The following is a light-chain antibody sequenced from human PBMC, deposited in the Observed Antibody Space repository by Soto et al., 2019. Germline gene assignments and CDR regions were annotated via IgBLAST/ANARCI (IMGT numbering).Light chain of an antibody. CDR2: EVS. Sequence: QSVLTQPAFVSGSPGQSITVSCTGTSSDVGCYNYVSWYQHPPGKAPKLMISEVSNRPSGVSNRFSGSKSGNTASLTISGLQAEDEADYYCLSKTSTISYVFGTGTKVTVL. CDR3: LSKTSTISYV. CDR1: SSDVGCYNY. J-gene: IGLJ1*01. V-gene: IGLV2-14*01.